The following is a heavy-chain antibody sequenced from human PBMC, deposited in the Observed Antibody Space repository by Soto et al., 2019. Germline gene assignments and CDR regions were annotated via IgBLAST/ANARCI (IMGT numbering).Heavy chain of an antibody. V-gene: IGHV1-18*01. D-gene: IGHD2-15*01. CDR3: ARDGQYCSGGSCYQTYNWFDP. CDR2: ISAYNGNT. J-gene: IGHJ5*02. CDR1: GYTFTSYG. Sequence: ASVKVSCKASGYTFTSYGISWLRQAPGQGLEWMGWISAYNGNTNYAQKLQGRVTMTTDTSTSTAYMELRSLRSDDTAVYYCARDGQYCSGGSCYQTYNWFDPWGQGTLVTVSS.